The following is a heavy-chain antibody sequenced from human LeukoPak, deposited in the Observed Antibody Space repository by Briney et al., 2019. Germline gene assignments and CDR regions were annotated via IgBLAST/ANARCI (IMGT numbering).Heavy chain of an antibody. CDR3: ASSADGSGSYDWFDP. CDR2: TLYRSKWYN. D-gene: IGHD3-10*01. Sequence: SQTLSLTCAISGDSVSNNIIAWNWIRQSPSRGLEWLGRTLYRSKWYNDYAVSAKSRITIKPDTSKNQFSLQVNSVTPEDTAVYYCASSADGSGSYDWFDPWGQGTLVTVSS. J-gene: IGHJ5*02. CDR1: GDSVSNNIIA. V-gene: IGHV6-1*01.